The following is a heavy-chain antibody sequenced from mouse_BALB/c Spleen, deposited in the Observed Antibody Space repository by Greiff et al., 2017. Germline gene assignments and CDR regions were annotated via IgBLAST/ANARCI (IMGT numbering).Heavy chain of an antibody. V-gene: IGHV5-17*02. CDR2: ISSGSSTI. D-gene: IGHD1-1*01. Sequence: DVMLVESGGGLVQPGGSRKLSCAASGFTFSSFGMHWVRQAPEKGLEWVAYISSGSSTIYYADTVKGRFTISRDNPKNTLFLQMTSLRSEDTAMYYCARGEATDYFDYWGQGTTLTVSS. CDR3: ARGEATDYFDY. CDR1: GFTFSSFG. J-gene: IGHJ2*01.